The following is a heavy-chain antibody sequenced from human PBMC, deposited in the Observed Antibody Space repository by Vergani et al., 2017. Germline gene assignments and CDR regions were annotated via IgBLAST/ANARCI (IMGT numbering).Heavy chain of an antibody. D-gene: IGHD6-6*01. J-gene: IGHJ5*02. Sequence: QVQLVQSGAEVKKPGSSVKVSCKASGGTFSSYAISWVRQAPGQGLEWMGGIIPIFGTANYAQKFKGRVTITADESTSTAYMERSSLRSEDTAVYYCARDVLTYYSSSSASNWFDPWGQGTLVTVSS. V-gene: IGHV1-69*01. CDR1: GGTFSSYA. CDR2: IIPIFGTA. CDR3: ARDVLTYYSSSSASNWFDP.